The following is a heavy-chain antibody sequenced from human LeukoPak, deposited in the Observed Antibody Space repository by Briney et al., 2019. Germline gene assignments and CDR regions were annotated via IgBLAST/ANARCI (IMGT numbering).Heavy chain of an antibody. Sequence: GGSLRLSCAASGFTFSSYWMHWVRQAPGKGLVWVSRINSDGSSTSYADSVKGRFTISRDNAKNTLYLQMNSLRAEDTAVYYCARGGRIAVANFDYWGQRTLVTVSS. CDR1: GFTFSSYW. CDR2: INSDGSST. D-gene: IGHD6-19*01. J-gene: IGHJ4*02. CDR3: ARGGRIAVANFDY. V-gene: IGHV3-74*01.